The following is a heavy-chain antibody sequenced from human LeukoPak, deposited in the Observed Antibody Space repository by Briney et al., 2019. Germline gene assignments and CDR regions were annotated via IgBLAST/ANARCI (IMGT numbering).Heavy chain of an antibody. J-gene: IGHJ4*02. CDR2: INQDERQK. Sequence: GGSLRLSCVASGFNFSSYWMTWVRQSPGKGLEWVANINQDERQKYYVDSVKGRFTISRDNPKNSVSLQMTSLGADDGGLYYCARGGAPDYWGRGTLVAVAS. D-gene: IGHD2-15*01. V-gene: IGHV3-7*01. CDR3: ARGGAPDY. CDR1: GFNFSSYW.